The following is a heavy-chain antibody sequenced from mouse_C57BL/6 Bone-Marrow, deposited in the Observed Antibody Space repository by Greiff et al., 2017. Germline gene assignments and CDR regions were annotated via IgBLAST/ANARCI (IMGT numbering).Heavy chain of an antibody. V-gene: IGHV1-72*01. CDR2: IDPSSGGT. Sequence: QVQLQQPGAELVKPGASVKLSCKASGYTFTSYWMPWVKQRPGRGLEWIGRIDPSSGGTKYNEKFKSKATLTVDKPSSTAYMQLSSLTSEDSPSCECSRVNIGPYDATSPCYGMDYWGQGTSVTVSS. CDR3: SRVNIGPYDATSPCYGMDY. D-gene: IGHD2-14*01. J-gene: IGHJ4*01. CDR1: GYTFTSYW.